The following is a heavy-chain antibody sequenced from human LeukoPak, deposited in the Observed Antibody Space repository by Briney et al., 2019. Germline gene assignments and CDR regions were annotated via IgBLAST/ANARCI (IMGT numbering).Heavy chain of an antibody. Sequence: SETLSLTCTVSGGSISSYYWSWIRQPPGKGLEWIGSFYNSGTTNYKPSLRSRVTISVDTSKNQFSLKLSSVTAADTAVYYCARKYLAETTTSADWYFDLWGRGTLVTVSS. CDR3: ARKYLAETTTSADWYFDL. J-gene: IGHJ2*01. V-gene: IGHV4-59*08. CDR1: GGSISSYY. CDR2: FYNSGTT. D-gene: IGHD4-17*01.